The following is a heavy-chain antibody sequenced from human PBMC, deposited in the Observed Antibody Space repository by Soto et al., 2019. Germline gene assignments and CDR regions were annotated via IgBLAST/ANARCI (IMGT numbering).Heavy chain of an antibody. CDR3: ARVRDYYCTDV. J-gene: IGHJ6*02. CDR1: GYTFNSYG. Sequence: QVQLVQSGAEVKKPGASVKVSCKASGYTFNSYGISWVRQAPGQGLEWMGWISSYNGNTNYVQRFQGRVNMTRDTSTSTSYMEVSGLRSDDTAVYYCARVRDYYCTDVWGQGTTVTVSS. V-gene: IGHV1-18*01. CDR2: ISSYNGNT.